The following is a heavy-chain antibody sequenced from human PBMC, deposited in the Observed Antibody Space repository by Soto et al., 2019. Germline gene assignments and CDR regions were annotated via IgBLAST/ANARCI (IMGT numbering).Heavy chain of an antibody. J-gene: IGHJ4*02. V-gene: IGHV3-23*01. Sequence: QPXGSLILSCAASGFTFTDYAISWVRQAPGEGLEWVSTIIGSGGSTYYTDSVKGRFTISRDNSKNTLYLQMNGLRAEDTAVYYCASGWDLYFSYWGQGTLVTVSS. D-gene: IGHD1-26*01. CDR2: IIGSGGST. CDR3: ASGWDLYFSY. CDR1: GFTFTDYA.